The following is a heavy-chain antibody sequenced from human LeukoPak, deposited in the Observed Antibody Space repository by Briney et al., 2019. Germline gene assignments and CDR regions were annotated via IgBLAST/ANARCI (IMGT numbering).Heavy chain of an antibody. CDR1: GYTFTIYG. Sequence: GASVTVSYTASGYTFTIYGISWVRQAPGQGLEWMGWISAYNGNTNYAQKLQGRVTMTTDTSTSTAYMELRSLRSDDTAVYYCARNIAARKYYYYTDVWSKGTTVTVSS. V-gene: IGHV1-18*01. CDR2: ISAYNGNT. CDR3: ARNIAARKYYYYTDV. J-gene: IGHJ6*03. D-gene: IGHD6-6*01.